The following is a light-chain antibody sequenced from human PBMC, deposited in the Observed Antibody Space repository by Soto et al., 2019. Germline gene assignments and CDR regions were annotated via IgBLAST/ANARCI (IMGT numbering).Light chain of an antibody. CDR3: QRTNSFPPYT. CDR2: GAS. J-gene: IGKJ2*01. V-gene: IGKV3-20*01. Sequence: EIVLTQTPGTLSLSPGERVTLSCRASQSVSRNYLAWYQQKPGQAPRLLIYGASSRATGIPDRFSGSGSGTDFTLTISRLEPEDFATYFCQRTNSFPPYTFGQGTKLEIK. CDR1: QSVSRNY.